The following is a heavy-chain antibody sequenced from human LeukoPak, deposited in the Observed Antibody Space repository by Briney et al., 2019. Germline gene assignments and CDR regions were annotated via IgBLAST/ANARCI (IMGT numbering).Heavy chain of an antibody. CDR3: ARGRFRGTMVRGVIMSYYYGMDV. J-gene: IGHJ6*02. V-gene: IGHV1-8*01. D-gene: IGHD3-10*01. CDR1: GYTFTSYD. CDR2: MNPNSGNT. Sequence: ASVKVSCKASGYTFTSYDINWVRQATGQGLEWMGWMNPNSGNTGYAQKFQGRATMTRNTSISTAYMELSSLRSEDTAVYYCARGRFRGTMVRGVIMSYYYGMDVWGQGTTVTVSS.